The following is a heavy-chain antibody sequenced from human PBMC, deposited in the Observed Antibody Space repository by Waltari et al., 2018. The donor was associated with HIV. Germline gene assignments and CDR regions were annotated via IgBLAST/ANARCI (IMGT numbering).Heavy chain of an antibody. J-gene: IGHJ4*02. D-gene: IGHD2-15*01. Sequence: QVLESGGGWVPQGGALRGSCVASGGNFGAYVMTCVRQPPRKGLEWVSVISGTGATILHGDSVKSRFTIPRDNSSNALYLQMDSLKVEDTAVYYCAKGGFCNRGSCYKRFDSWGQGTAVTVSS. CDR1: GGNFGAYV. V-gene: IGHV3-23*01. CDR2: ISGTGATI. CDR3: AKGGFCNRGSCYKRFDS.